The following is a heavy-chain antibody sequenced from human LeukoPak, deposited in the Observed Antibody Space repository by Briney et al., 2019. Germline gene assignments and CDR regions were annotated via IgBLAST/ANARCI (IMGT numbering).Heavy chain of an antibody. D-gene: IGHD4-17*01. Sequence: SVKVSCKASGGTFSSYAISWVRQAPGQGLEWMGGIIPIFGTANYAQKFQGRVTITADKSTSTAYMELSSLRSEDTAVYYCACGDYSGPFVPWGQGTLVTVSS. CDR2: IIPIFGTA. J-gene: IGHJ5*02. CDR3: ACGDYSGPFVP. V-gene: IGHV1-69*06. CDR1: GGTFSSYA.